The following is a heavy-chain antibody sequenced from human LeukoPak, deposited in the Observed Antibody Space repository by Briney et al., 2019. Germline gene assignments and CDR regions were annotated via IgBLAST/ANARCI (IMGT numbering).Heavy chain of an antibody. V-gene: IGHV4-39*07. CDR2: INHSGST. J-gene: IGHJ1*01. CDR1: GGSISSSSYY. D-gene: IGHD2-15*01. CDR3: ARIGWPHPQYFQH. Sequence: PSETLSLTCTVSGGSISSSSYYWSWIRQPPGKGLEWIGEINHSGSTNYNPSLKSRVTISVDTSKNQFSLKLSSVTAADTAVYYCARIGWPHPQYFQHWGQGTLVTVSS.